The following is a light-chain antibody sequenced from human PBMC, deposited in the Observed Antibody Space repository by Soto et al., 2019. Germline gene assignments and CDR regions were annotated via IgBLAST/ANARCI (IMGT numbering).Light chain of an antibody. CDR2: DAS. CDR3: QQFNNYIT. CDR1: QGISSA. J-gene: IGKJ5*01. V-gene: IGKV1D-13*01. Sequence: AIQLTQSPSSLSASVGDRVTITCRARQGISSALAWYQQKPGKAPKLLIYDASSLESGVPSRFSGSGSGTDFTLTISSLQPEDFATYYCQQFNNYITFGQGTRLEIK.